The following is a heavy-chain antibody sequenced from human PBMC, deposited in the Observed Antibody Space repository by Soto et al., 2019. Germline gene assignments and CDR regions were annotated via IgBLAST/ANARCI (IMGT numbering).Heavy chain of an antibody. CDR2: ISAYNGNT. Sequence: GASVKVSCKASGYTFTSYGISWVRQAPGQGLEWMGWISAYNGNTNYAQKLQGRVTMTTDTSTSTAYMELRSLRSDDTAVYYCARVRYCSSTSCPSWDYYYYLDVWGKGTTVTVSS. CDR3: ARVRYCSSTSCPSWDYYYYLDV. J-gene: IGHJ6*03. V-gene: IGHV1-18*01. D-gene: IGHD2-2*01. CDR1: GYTFTSYG.